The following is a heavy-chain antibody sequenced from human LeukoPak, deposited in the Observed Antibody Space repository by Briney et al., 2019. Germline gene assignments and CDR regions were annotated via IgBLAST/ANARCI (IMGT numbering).Heavy chain of an antibody. J-gene: IGHJ6*03. CDR2: ISAYNGNT. CDR3: ARSVVPAAIAGYMDV. V-gene: IGHV1-18*01. D-gene: IGHD2-2*01. CDR1: GYTFTSYG. Sequence: GASVRVSCKASGYTFTSYGISWVRQAPGQGLEWMGWISAYNGNTSYAQKLQGRVTMTTDTSTSTAYMELRSLRSDDTAVYYCARSVVPAAIAGYMDVWGKGTTVTVSS.